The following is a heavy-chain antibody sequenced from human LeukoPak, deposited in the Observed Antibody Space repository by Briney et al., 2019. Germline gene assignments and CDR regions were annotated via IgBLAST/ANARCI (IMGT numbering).Heavy chain of an antibody. CDR3: ARAPEYGLYYFDY. V-gene: IGHV4-34*01. Sequence: SETLSLTCTVYGGSFSGYYWSWIRQPPGKGLEWIGEINHSGSTNYNPSLKSRVSISVDTSKNQFSLKLTSVTAADTAVYYCARAPEYGLYYFDYWGQGTLVTVSS. J-gene: IGHJ4*02. D-gene: IGHD1-14*01. CDR2: INHSGST. CDR1: GGSFSGYY.